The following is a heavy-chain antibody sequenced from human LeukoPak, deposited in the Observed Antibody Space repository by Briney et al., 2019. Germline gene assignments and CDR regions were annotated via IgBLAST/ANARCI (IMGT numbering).Heavy chain of an antibody. CDR2: IIPIFGTA. D-gene: IGHD6-19*01. CDR1: GYTFTSYD. Sequence: SVKVSCKASGYTFTSYDINWVRQATGQGLEWMGGIIPIFGTANYAQKFQGRVTITADESTSTAYMELSSLRSEDTAVYYWASSGIAVAGVDYWGQGTLVTVSS. V-gene: IGHV1-69*13. J-gene: IGHJ4*02. CDR3: ASSGIAVAGVDY.